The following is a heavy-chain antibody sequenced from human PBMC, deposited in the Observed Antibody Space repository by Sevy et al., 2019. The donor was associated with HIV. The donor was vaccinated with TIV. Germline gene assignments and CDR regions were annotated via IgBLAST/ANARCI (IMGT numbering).Heavy chain of an antibody. Sequence: GGSLRLSCAASGLTPSTYGIHWVRQAPGKGLEWVAVIGYDGNNKFYADSVKGRFTISRDDSKNTVFLQMDSLRAEDTAVYYGARDPRVYGDYLLAYFDYWGQGTLVTVSS. CDR2: IGYDGNNK. CDR1: GLTPSTYG. CDR3: ARDPRVYGDYLLAYFDY. J-gene: IGHJ4*02. D-gene: IGHD4-17*01. V-gene: IGHV3-33*01.